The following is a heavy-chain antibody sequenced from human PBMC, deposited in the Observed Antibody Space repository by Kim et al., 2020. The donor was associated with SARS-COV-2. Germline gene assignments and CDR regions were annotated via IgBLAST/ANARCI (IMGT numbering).Heavy chain of an antibody. V-gene: IGHV3-48*04. CDR1: GFTFSSYS. CDR3: AREPFRGVATIYNLGYYFDY. D-gene: IGHD5-12*01. J-gene: IGHJ4*02. Sequence: GGSLRLSCAASGFTFSSYSMNWVRQAPGKGLEWVSYISSSSSTIYYADSVKGRFTISRDNAKNSLYLQMNSLRAEDTAVYYCAREPFRGVATIYNLGYYFDYWGQGTLVTVSS. CDR2: ISSSSSTI.